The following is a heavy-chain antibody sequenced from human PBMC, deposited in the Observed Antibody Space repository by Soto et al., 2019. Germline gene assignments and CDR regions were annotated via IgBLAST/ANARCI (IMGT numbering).Heavy chain of an antibody. CDR3: AREGTSRFMDY. CDR1: GYTFINYV. Sequence: GASVKVSCKASGYTFINYVISWVRQAPGQGLEWMGWISAYNDNTNYAQRLQGRVTMTTDTSTSTAYMELRSLTSDDTAVYYCAREGTSRFMDYWGQGTLVTVSS. D-gene: IGHD3-16*01. J-gene: IGHJ4*02. CDR2: ISAYNDNT. V-gene: IGHV1-18*01.